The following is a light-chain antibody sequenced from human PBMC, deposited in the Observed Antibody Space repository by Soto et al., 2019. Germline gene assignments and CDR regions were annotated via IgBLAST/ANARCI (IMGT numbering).Light chain of an antibody. CDR1: NSDVGGYNY. CDR3: ISYTRRITPYV. V-gene: IGLV2-14*01. Sequence: QSALTQPASVSGSPGQSITISCTGTNSDVGGYNYVSWYQQHPGKAPKLIIYDVSNRPSGVSNRFSGSKSGNTASLTISGLQAEDEADYYCISYTRRITPYVFGGGTKVTVL. CDR2: DVS. J-gene: IGLJ1*01.